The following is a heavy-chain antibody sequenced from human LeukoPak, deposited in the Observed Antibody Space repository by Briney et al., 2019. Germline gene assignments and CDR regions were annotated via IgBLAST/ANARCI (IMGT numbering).Heavy chain of an antibody. CDR3: ARYYDSSGSYAGAVDV. Sequence: PGGSLRLSCAASGLTVSNNYMNWVRQAPGKGLEWVSVIFSGGTTYYAASVKGRFTISRDNSANTRYLQMNSLRAEDTAVYFCARYYDSSGSYAGAVDVWGQGTTVTVSS. V-gene: IGHV3-53*01. J-gene: IGHJ6*02. D-gene: IGHD3-22*01. CDR1: GLTVSNNY. CDR2: IFSGGTT.